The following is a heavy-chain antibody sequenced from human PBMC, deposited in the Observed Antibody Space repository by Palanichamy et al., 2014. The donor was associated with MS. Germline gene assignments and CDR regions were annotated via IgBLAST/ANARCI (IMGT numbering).Heavy chain of an antibody. V-gene: IGHV3-23*01. CDR2: IANSGAST. Sequence: EVQLLESGGGLLQPGGSLRLSCAASGFTFSSYGMSWVRQAPGKGLEWVSLIANSGASTYYADSVKGRFTISRDNSVNRLYLQMNSLTAEDTAVYYCAKQHNNGESYFDPWGQGTLVTVSS. CDR1: GFTFSSYG. D-gene: IGHD2-8*01. CDR3: AKQHNNGESYFDP. J-gene: IGHJ5*02.